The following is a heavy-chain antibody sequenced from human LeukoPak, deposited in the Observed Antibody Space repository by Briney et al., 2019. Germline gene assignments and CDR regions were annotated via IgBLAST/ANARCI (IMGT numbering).Heavy chain of an antibody. V-gene: IGHV3-48*03. CDR3: ARDRIEQQRTLGRSSNYYYYYYMDV. Sequence: QTGGSLRLSCAASGFTFSSYEMNWVRQAPGKGLEWVSYISSSGSTIYYADSVKGRFTISRDNAKNSLYLQMNSLRAEDTAVYYCARDRIEQQRTLGRSSNYYYYYYMDVWGKGTTVTVSS. CDR1: GFTFSSYE. D-gene: IGHD6-13*01. J-gene: IGHJ6*03. CDR2: ISSSGSTI.